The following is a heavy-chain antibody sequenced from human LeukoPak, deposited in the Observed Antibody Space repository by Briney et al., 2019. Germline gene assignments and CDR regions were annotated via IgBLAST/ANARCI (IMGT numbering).Heavy chain of an antibody. V-gene: IGHV1-69*05. CDR2: IIPIFGTA. D-gene: IGHD3-10*01. CDR3: ARDFNYYGSGSYSPFDI. J-gene: IGHJ3*02. CDR1: GGTFSSYA. Sequence: SVKVSCKASGGTFSSYAISWVRQAPGQGLEWMGRIIPIFGTANYAQKSQGRVTITTDESTSTAYMELSSLRSEDTAVYYCARDFNYYGSGSYSPFDIWGQGTMVTVSS.